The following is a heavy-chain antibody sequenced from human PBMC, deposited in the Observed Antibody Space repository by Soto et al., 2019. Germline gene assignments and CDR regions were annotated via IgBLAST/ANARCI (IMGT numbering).Heavy chain of an antibody. D-gene: IGHD2-2*01. J-gene: IGHJ6*02. CDR2: ISAYNGNT. V-gene: IGHV1-18*01. CDR1: GYTFTSYG. CDR3: ARHMRDIVVVPAAMPGYYYYGMDV. Sequence: QVQLVQSGAEVKKPGASVKVSCKASGYTFTSYGISWVRQAPGQGLEWMGWISAYNGNTNYAQKLQGRVTMTTDTATSTAYMELRSLRSDDTAVYYCARHMRDIVVVPAAMPGYYYYGMDVWGQGTTVTVSS.